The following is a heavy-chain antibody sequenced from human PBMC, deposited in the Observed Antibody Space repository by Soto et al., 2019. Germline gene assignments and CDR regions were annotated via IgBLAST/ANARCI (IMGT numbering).Heavy chain of an antibody. D-gene: IGHD6-6*01. Sequence: GGSLRLSCAASGFTFGSYAMSWVRQAPGKGLEWVSAISGSGGSTYYADSVKGRFTISRDNSKNTLYLQMNSLRAEDTAVYYCAKVPALVEMTIKYYFDYWGQGTLVTVSS. CDR2: ISGSGGST. J-gene: IGHJ4*02. CDR3: AKVPALVEMTIKYYFDY. CDR1: GFTFGSYA. V-gene: IGHV3-23*01.